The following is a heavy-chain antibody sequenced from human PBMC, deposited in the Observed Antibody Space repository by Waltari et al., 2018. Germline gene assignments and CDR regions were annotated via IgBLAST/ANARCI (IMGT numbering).Heavy chain of an antibody. CDR2: IYSGGST. CDR1: GFTFSSYA. CDR3: AKGDDSSGYFDY. D-gene: IGHD3-22*01. Sequence: EVQLLESGGGLVQPGGSLRLSCAASGFTFSSYAMSWVRQAPGKGLEWVSVIYSGGSTYYADSVKGRFTISRDNSKNTLYLQMNSLRAEDTAVYYCAKGDDSSGYFDYWGQGTLVTVSS. V-gene: IGHV3-23*03. J-gene: IGHJ4*02.